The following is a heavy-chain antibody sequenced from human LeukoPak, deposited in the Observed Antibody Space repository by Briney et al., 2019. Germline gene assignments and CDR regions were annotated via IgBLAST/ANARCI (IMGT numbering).Heavy chain of an antibody. V-gene: IGHV4-59*11. J-gene: IGHJ5*02. D-gene: IGHD2-21*02. CDR3: ARHLKRGIVVTAIRNWFDP. CDR2: IYNSGST. Sequence: NASETLSLTCTLSGRSISRHYWSWIRQPPGEGLEWIGYIYNSGSTNYNPSLKSRVTISLDTSKNQFSLKLSSVTAADTAVYYCARHLKRGIVVTAIRNWFDPWGQGTLVTVSS. CDR1: GRSISRHY.